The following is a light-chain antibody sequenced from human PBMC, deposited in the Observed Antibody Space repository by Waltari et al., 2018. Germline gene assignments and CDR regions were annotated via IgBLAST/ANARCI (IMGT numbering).Light chain of an antibody. CDR1: TSHIGAGFD. Sequence: QSVLTQPPSVSGAPGPRVAISCTGTTSHIGAGFDGHWYRQDPGTAPKLLIYRNHNRPSGVPDRFSGSKSGTSASLAITALQAADESDYYCQSYDTGLSAYVFGTGTKVIVL. CDR3: QSYDTGLSAYV. J-gene: IGLJ1*01. V-gene: IGLV1-40*01. CDR2: RNH.